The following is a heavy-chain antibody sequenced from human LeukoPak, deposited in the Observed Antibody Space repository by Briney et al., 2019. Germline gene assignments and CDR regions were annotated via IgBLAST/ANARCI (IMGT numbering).Heavy chain of an antibody. V-gene: IGHV3-30*18. J-gene: IGHJ6*02. CDR2: ISYDGSNK. CDR3: AKDLDYYDSNYYGMDV. CDR1: GFTFSSYG. Sequence: GGSLRLSCAVSGFTFSSYGMHWVRQAPGKGLEWVAVISYDGSNKYYADSVKGRFTISRDNSKNTLYLQMNSLRAEDTAVYYCAKDLDYYDSNYYGMDVWGQGTTVTVSS. D-gene: IGHD3-22*01.